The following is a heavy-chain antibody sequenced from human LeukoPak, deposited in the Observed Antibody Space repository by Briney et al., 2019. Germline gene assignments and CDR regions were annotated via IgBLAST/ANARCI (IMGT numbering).Heavy chain of an antibody. Sequence: GESLMISCKGSANSFTNYWIGWVRQLPGKGLEWMGIIYPGDSDTRYSPSFQGQVTISADKSISTAYLQWSSLKASDTAMYYCARRISSGWNLDYWGQGTLVTVSS. V-gene: IGHV5-51*01. CDR3: ARRISSGWNLDY. CDR1: ANSFTNYW. D-gene: IGHD6-19*01. CDR2: IYPGDSDT. J-gene: IGHJ4*02.